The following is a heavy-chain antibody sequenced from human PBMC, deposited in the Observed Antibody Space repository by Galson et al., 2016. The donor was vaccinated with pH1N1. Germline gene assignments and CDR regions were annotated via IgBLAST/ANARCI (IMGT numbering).Heavy chain of an antibody. Sequence: SVKASCKASGYSFTDYYIHWVRQAPGQGLEWMGIINPTTDSTSYAQKFQGRVTVTRDTSATTVYLDLSSLRSDDTAVYYCARDPTPTTGPRFSFFYGMDVWGQGTTVTVSS. D-gene: IGHD4-17*01. CDR2: INPTTDST. J-gene: IGHJ6*02. CDR1: GYSFTDYY. V-gene: IGHV1-46*01. CDR3: ARDPTPTTGPRFSFFYGMDV.